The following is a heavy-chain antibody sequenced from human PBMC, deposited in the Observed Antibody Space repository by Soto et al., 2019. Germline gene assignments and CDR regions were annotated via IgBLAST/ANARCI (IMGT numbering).Heavy chain of an antibody. Sequence: QVQLQESGPGLVKPSETLSLTCTVSGGSISSYYWSWIRQPPGKGLEWIGYIYYSGSTNYNPSHKSRVTISVDTSKNQFSLKLSSVTAADTAVYYCARGITIFGVVTPFDYYYYYMDVWGKGTTVTVSS. CDR1: GGSISSYY. D-gene: IGHD3-3*01. CDR2: IYYSGST. V-gene: IGHV4-59*08. J-gene: IGHJ6*03. CDR3: ARGITIFGVVTPFDYYYYYMDV.